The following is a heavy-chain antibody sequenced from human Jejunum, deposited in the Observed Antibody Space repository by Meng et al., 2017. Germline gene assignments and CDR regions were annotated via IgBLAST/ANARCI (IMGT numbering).Heavy chain of an antibody. J-gene: IGHJ4*02. V-gene: IGHV4-30-4*01. CDR3: ARGELLWDY. CDR1: GASISSGEYF. CDR2: MDYRGST. D-gene: IGHD2-2*01. Sequence: QVNLQESGPGPGTPSQTLSLTCTVSGASISSGEYFWSWIRQPPGKGLEWIGYMDYRGSTFYNPSLKSRVTISVDTSKNQFSLKLSSVTAADTAVYFCARGELLWDYWGQGTLVTVSS.